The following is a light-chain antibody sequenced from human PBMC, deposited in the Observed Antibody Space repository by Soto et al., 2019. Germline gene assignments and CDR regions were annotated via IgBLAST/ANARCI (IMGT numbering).Light chain of an antibody. CDR2: AAS. V-gene: IGKV1-39*01. CDR3: QESYSTLSIT. CDR1: ESISRH. J-gene: IGKJ5*01. Sequence: DIQMTQSPSSLSASVGDRVTITCRASESISRHLNWYQQKPGNAPKLLIYAASSLQNGVPSRFSGSVSGTDFTLTISNLLPGDFATYYCQESYSTLSITFGQGTRLETK.